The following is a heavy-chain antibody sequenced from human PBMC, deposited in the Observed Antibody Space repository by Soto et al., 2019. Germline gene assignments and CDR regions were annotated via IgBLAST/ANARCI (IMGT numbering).Heavy chain of an antibody. D-gene: IGHD2-21*02. CDR2: ISYDGSNK. Sequence: GGSLRLSCAASGFTFSSYGMHWVRQATGKGLEWVAIISYDGSNKYYADSVKGRFTISRDNSKNTLYLQMNSLRAEDTAVYYCAKDRGHIVVVTAIYDYWGQGALVTVSS. V-gene: IGHV3-30*18. CDR3: AKDRGHIVVVTAIYDY. CDR1: GFTFSSYG. J-gene: IGHJ4*02.